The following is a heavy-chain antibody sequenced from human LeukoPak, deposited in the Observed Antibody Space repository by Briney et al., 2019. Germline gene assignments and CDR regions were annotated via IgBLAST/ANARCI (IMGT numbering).Heavy chain of an antibody. Sequence: GGSLRLSCAASGFTFSSYWMNWVRQAPGKGLEWVANIKRDGSEKYYVDSVKGRFTISRDNAKNSLDLQMNSLRVEDTAVYYCASGRSLDYWGQGTLVTVSS. CDR3: ASGRSLDY. CDR1: GFTFSSYW. V-gene: IGHV3-7*03. CDR2: IKRDGSEK. J-gene: IGHJ4*02.